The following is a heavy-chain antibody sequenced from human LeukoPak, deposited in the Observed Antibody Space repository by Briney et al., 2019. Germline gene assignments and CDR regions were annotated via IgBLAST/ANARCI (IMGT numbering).Heavy chain of an antibody. V-gene: IGHV1-2*04. D-gene: IGHD1-26*01. CDR1: GYTFTGYY. Sequence: ASVKVSCKASGYTFTGYYMHWVRQAPGQGLEWMGWINPNSGGTNYAQKFQGWVTMTRDTSISTAYMELSRLRSDDTAVYYCARAVAQWELSWFDPWGQGTLVTVSS. J-gene: IGHJ5*02. CDR3: ARAVAQWELSWFDP. CDR2: INPNSGGT.